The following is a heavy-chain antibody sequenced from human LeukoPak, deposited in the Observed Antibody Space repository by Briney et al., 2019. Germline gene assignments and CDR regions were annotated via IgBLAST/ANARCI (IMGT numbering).Heavy chain of an antibody. CDR3: ASTDCYYGSGSYYKPPAFDY. CDR2: IYYSGST. J-gene: IGHJ4*02. Sequence: SETLSLTCTVSGGSISSGDYYWSWIRQPPGKGLEWIGYIYYSGSTNYNPSLKSRVTISVDTSKNQFSLKLSSVTAADTAVYYCASTDCYYGSGSYYKPPAFDYWGQGTLVTVSS. D-gene: IGHD3-10*01. CDR1: GGSISSGDYY. V-gene: IGHV4-61*08.